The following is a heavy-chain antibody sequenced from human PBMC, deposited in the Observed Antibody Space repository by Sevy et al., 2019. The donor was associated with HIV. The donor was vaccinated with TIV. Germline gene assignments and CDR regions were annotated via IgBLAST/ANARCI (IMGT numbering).Heavy chain of an antibody. CDR3: AREYDYSHYAFDY. D-gene: IGHD4-4*01. CDR1: GFTFSDYY. J-gene: IGHJ4*02. CDR2: ITSSGDTI. Sequence: GGSLRLSCAASGFTFSDYYMTWIRQAPGKGLEWVAYITSSGDTIYYADSVKGRFTISRDNAKNSLYLQMNNLRAEDTAVYYCAREYDYSHYAFDYWGQGTLVTVTS. V-gene: IGHV3-11*01.